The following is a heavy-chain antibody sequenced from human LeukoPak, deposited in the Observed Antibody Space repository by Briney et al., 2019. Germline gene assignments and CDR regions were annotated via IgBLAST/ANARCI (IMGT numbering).Heavy chain of an antibody. D-gene: IGHD1-26*01. V-gene: IGHV1-2*02. CDR1: GYTFTAYY. Sequence: ASVKVSCKASGYTFTAYYIYWVRQAPGQGLEWMGWINPNGGVTNYAQKFQGRVTMTRDTSISTAYMELSRLRSDDTAVYYCARDVGIVGALDIWGQGTRVTVSS. CDR2: INPNGGVT. J-gene: IGHJ3*02. CDR3: ARDVGIVGALDI.